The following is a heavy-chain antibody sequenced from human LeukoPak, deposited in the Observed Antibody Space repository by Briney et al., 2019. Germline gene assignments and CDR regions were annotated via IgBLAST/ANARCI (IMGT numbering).Heavy chain of an antibody. CDR1: GFTFSIYW. CDR3: ARDPSAVAGNFDY. D-gene: IGHD6-19*01. CDR2: IESDGSST. J-gene: IGHJ4*02. Sequence: PGGSLRLSCAASGFTFSIYWMHWVRQAPGKGLVWVSRIESDGSSTSYADSVKGRFTISRDNAKNTPYLQMNSLRAEDTAVYYCARDPSAVAGNFDYWGQGTLVTVSS. V-gene: IGHV3-74*01.